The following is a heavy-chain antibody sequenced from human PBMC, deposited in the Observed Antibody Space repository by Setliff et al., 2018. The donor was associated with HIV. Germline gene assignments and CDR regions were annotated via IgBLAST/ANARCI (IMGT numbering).Heavy chain of an antibody. CDR1: NGSITSTNYY. J-gene: IGHJ4*02. Sequence: PSETLSLTCTVSNGSITSTNYYWGWIRQSPGKGLEWIGTMSYSGSTHYNPSLKSRVTISVDTSKNQFSLRLIFVTAADTAIYYCVRHPREEPQRNYKFDSWGQGMLVTSPQ. CDR2: MSYSGST. CDR3: VRHPREEPQRNYKFDS. D-gene: IGHD1-7*01. V-gene: IGHV4-39*01.